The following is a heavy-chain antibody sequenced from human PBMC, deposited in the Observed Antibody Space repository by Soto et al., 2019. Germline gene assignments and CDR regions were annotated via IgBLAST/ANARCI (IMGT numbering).Heavy chain of an antibody. J-gene: IGHJ4*02. D-gene: IGHD6-19*01. V-gene: IGHV4-61*01. CDR3: ARRMALYSSGWDFDY. CDR2: IYYSGST. CDR1: GGSVSSGSYY. Sequence: SETLSLTCTVSGGSVSSGSYYWSWIRQPPGKGLEWIGYIYYSGSTNYNPSLKSRVTISVDTSKNQFSLKLSSVTAADTAVYYCARRMALYSSGWDFDYWGQGTLVTVSS.